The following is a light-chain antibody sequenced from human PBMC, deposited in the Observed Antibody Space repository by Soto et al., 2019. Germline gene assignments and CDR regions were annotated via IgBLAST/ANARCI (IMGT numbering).Light chain of an antibody. CDR2: AAS. CDR1: QSVSSRY. J-gene: IGKJ1*01. V-gene: IGKV3-20*01. CDR3: QQYDDSLTWT. Sequence: EILLTQSPGTLSLSPGERATLSCRASQSVSSRYIAWYQQKPGQAPRLLIYAASSRATGLPDRFSGSGSGTDFTLTISRLEPEAFAVYYCQQYDDSLTWTFGQGTKVEIK.